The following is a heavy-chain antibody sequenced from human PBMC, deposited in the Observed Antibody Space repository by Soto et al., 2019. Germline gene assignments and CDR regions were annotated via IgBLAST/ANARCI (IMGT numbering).Heavy chain of an antibody. CDR2: INAGNGNT. D-gene: IGHD3-22*01. V-gene: IGHV1-3*05. CDR3: ARGSGYYYWDDY. Sequence: QVQLVQSGAEEKKPGASVKVSCKASGYTFTSYAMHWVRQAPGQRLEWMGGINAGNGNTKYSQKFQGRVTITRDTSASTAYMELSSLRSEDTAVYDCARGSGYYYWDDYWGQGTLVTVSS. J-gene: IGHJ4*02. CDR1: GYTFTSYA.